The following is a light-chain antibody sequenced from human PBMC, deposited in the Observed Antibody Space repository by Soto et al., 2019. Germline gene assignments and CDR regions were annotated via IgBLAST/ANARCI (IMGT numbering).Light chain of an antibody. CDR2: EVN. J-gene: IGLJ2*01. CDR1: SSDVGVFHY. Sequence: QSVLTQPASVSGSPGQSITLSCTGTSSDVGVFHYVSWYQQHPGKAPKLIIYEVNNRPLGVSNRFSGSKSGNTASLTISGLQAEDEADYYCSSYTTSSTVVFGGGTKLTVL. CDR3: SSYTTSSTVV. V-gene: IGLV2-14*01.